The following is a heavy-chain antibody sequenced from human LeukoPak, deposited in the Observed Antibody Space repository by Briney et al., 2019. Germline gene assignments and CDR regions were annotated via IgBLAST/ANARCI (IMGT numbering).Heavy chain of an antibody. D-gene: IGHD1-1*01. CDR1: GFTFSSYA. CDR2: TNEAGGDK. Sequence: SGGSLRLSCAASGFTFSSYAMSWVRQAPGKGLECVASTNEAGGDKLYVDSVKGRFTISRDNSKNSLSLQMNSLTAEDTAIYYCAIATTGRGAFGSWGQGTLVSVS. V-gene: IGHV3-7*01. J-gene: IGHJ4*02. CDR3: AIATTGRGAFGS.